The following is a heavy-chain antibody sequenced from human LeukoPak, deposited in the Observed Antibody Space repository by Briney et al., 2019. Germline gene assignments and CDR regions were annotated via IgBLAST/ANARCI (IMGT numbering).Heavy chain of an antibody. CDR2: ISGSGDDT. CDR3: ARDPRTVRL. V-gene: IGHV3-21*05. Sequence: PGGALRLSCAASGFTFSSYAMSWVRQAPGKGLEWLSYISGSGDDTNYADSVGGGLTISRDNAKNSLYLQMNSLRVEDTAVYYCARDPRTVRLWGQGPLVTVSS. J-gene: IGHJ4*02. CDR1: GFTFSSYA. D-gene: IGHD1-1*01.